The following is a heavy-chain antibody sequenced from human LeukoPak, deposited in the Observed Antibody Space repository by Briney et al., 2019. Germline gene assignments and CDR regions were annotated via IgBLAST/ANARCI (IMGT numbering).Heavy chain of an antibody. CDR1: GFTFSSYG. D-gene: IGHD5-18*01. CDR2: IRYDGSNK. J-gene: IGHJ3*02. Sequence: GGSLRLSCAASGFTFSSYGMHWVRQAPGKGLEWVAFIRYDGSNKYYADSVKGRFTISRDNSKNTLYLQMNSLRAEDTAVYYCAKDRFRGYSSTDIWGQGTMVTVSS. V-gene: IGHV3-30*02. CDR3: AKDRFRGYSSTDI.